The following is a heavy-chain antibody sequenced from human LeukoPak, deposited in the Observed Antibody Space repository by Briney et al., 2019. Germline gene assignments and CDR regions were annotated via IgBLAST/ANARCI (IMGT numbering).Heavy chain of an antibody. CDR3: ARDMERGVTTVTSLDY. Sequence: GGSLRLSCAASGFTFSSYSMNWVRQAPGKGLEWVLSISSSSSYIYYAYSVKGPFTISRDNAKNSLYLQMNSLRAEDTAVYYCARDMERGVTTVTSLDYWGQGILVTVSS. V-gene: IGHV3-21*01. J-gene: IGHJ4*02. D-gene: IGHD4-17*01. CDR1: GFTFSSYS. CDR2: ISSSSSYI.